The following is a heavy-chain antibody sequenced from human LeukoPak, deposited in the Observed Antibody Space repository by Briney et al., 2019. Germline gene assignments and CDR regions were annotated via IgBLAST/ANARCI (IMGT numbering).Heavy chain of an antibody. V-gene: IGHV3-11*01. Sequence: GGSLRLSCAASGFTFSDYYMSWIRQAPGKGLEWVSYISSSGSTIYYADSVKGRFTISRDNAKNSLYLQMNSLRAEDTAVYYCARGAGSSGYYYIADYFDYWGQGTLVTVSS. CDR2: ISSSGSTI. J-gene: IGHJ4*02. CDR1: GFTFSDYY. CDR3: ARGAGSSGYYYIADYFDY. D-gene: IGHD3-22*01.